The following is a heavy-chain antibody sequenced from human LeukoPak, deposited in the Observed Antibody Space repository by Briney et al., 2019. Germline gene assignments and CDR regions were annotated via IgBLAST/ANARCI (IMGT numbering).Heavy chain of an antibody. CDR3: ASYSSGWDAFDI. V-gene: IGHV3-53*01. CDR1: GFTVSSNY. CDR2: ICSGGST. J-gene: IGHJ3*02. D-gene: IGHD6-19*01. Sequence: GGSLRLSCAASGFTVSSNYMSWVRQAPGKGLEWVSVICSGGSTYYADSVKGRFTISRDNSKNTLYLQMNSLRAEDTAVYYCASYSSGWDAFDIWGQGTMVTVSS.